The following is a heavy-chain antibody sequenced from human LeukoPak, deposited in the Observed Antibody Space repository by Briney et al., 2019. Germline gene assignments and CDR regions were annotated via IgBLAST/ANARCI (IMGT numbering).Heavy chain of an antibody. V-gene: IGHV1-18*04. D-gene: IGHD6-19*01. J-gene: IGHJ3*02. CDR1: GYTFTSYG. CDR3: ARDRRSSGESDAFDI. Sequence: GASVKVSCNVSGYTFTSYGISWVRQAPEHGIEWMGWIRAYNGHTNYAQKLQGRVTMTTDTSTSTAYMELRSRRSDDTAVYYCARDRRSSGESDAFDIWGQGTMVTVSS. CDR2: IRAYNGHT.